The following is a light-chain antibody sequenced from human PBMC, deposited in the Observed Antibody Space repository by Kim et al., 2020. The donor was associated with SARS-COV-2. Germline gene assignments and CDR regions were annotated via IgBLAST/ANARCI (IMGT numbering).Light chain of an antibody. Sequence: GQSVTISCPGTSSDVGGYNYVSWYQQHPGKAPKLMIYEVSPRPSGVPDRFSGSKSGNTASLTVSGLQAEDEADYYCSSYAGSNNLVFGGGTQLTVL. CDR3: SSYAGSNNLV. CDR1: SSDVGGYNY. V-gene: IGLV2-8*01. CDR2: EVS. J-gene: IGLJ3*02.